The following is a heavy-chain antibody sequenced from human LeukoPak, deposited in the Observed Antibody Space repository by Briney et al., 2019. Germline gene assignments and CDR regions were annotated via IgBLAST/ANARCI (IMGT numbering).Heavy chain of an antibody. J-gene: IGHJ4*02. CDR3: ARGGYYDSSGYDRGYFDY. CDR2: TYYRSKWYN. V-gene: IGHV6-1*01. CDR1: GDSVSSNSAA. Sequence: SQTLSLTCAISGDSVSSNSAAWNWIRQSPSRGLEWLGRTYYRSKWYNDYAVSVKSRITINPDTSKNQFSLQLNSVTPEDTAVYYCARGGYYDSSGYDRGYFDYWGQGTLVTVSS. D-gene: IGHD3-22*01.